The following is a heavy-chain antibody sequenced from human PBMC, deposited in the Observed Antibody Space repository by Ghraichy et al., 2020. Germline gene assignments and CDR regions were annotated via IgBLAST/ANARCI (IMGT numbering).Heavy chain of an antibody. CDR1: GDSISTYY. J-gene: IGHJ4*02. V-gene: IGHV4-59*01. CDR3: AREASYYVDSTYSLEGYLDY. Sequence: SETLSLTCTVSGDSISTYYYNWIRQPPGKGLEWIGYIYYSGSTNYNPSLESRVTISLDTSKNQFSLTVRSVTAADTAVYYCAREASYYVDSTYSLEGYLDYWGQGSLVTVSS. CDR2: IYYSGST. D-gene: IGHD3-10*02.